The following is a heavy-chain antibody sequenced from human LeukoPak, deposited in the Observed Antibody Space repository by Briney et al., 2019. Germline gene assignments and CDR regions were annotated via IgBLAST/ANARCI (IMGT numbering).Heavy chain of an antibody. J-gene: IGHJ4*02. CDR3: ARGGYDLWSGYRIDY. D-gene: IGHD3-3*01. CDR2: IWFDGSSK. CDR1: GFTLSSYG. Sequence: GGSLRLSCAASGFTLSSYGMHWVRQAPGKGLEWVAVIWFDGSSKYYAASVKGRFTISRDSSENTLYLQMNSLRAEDTSVYFCARGGYDLWSGYRIDYWGQGTLVTVSS. V-gene: IGHV3-33*01.